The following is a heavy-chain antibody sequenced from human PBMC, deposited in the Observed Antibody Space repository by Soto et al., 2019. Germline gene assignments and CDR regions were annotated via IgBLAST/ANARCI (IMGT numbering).Heavy chain of an antibody. V-gene: IGHV1-24*01. CDR2: FDPEDDEP. Sequence: QVQLVQSGAEVKKPGASGKVSCKVSGNTLTELSVHWVRQAPGKGLDWMGGFDPEDDEPIYAQKFQGRVTMAEDTSTETAYMELSSLTYEDTPIYYCATMFGLTMPTLDAFDIWGQGTLVTVSS. CDR1: GNTLTELS. D-gene: IGHD3-3*01. CDR3: ATMFGLTMPTLDAFDI. J-gene: IGHJ3*02.